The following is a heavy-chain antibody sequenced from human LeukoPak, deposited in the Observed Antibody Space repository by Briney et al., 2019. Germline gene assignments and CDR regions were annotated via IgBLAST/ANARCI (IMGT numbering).Heavy chain of an antibody. D-gene: IGHD3-16*01. V-gene: IGHV3-23*01. CDR2: LRGNGDA. Sequence: GGSLRLSCVASGFTFSSYAMSWVRETPARGLEWVSSLRGNGDAFYADSVKGRFTLSRDESRNTVYLQLNKLRVEDTAIYYCAKASWVSTADAVLWGQGTVVTVSS. CDR1: GFTFSSYA. J-gene: IGHJ4*02. CDR3: AKASWVSTADAVL.